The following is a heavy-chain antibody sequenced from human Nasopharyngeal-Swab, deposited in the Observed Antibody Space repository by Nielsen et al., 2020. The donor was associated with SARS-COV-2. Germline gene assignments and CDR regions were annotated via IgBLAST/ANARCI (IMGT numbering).Heavy chain of an antibody. J-gene: IGHJ3*02. CDR1: GFTFTTYS. CDR3: VRDESGAFDI. Sequence: GESLKISCAASGFTFTTYSMTWVRQAPGQGLEWVANVKQDGGEKFYPDSVKGRFTISRDNAKSSLYLQMTSLRAEDTAVYYCVRDESGAFDIWGQGTMVTVSS. D-gene: IGHD3-10*01. CDR2: VKQDGGEK. V-gene: IGHV3-7*01.